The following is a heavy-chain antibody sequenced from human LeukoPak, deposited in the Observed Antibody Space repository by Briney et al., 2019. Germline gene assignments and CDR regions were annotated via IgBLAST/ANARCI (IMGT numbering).Heavy chain of an antibody. CDR1: GGSFSAYY. CDR2: INHSGST. Sequence: SETLSLTCAVYGGSFSAYYWSWIRQPPGKGLEWIGEINHSGSTNYNPSLMRRVTISVDTSKNQFSLKLSSVTAADTAVYYCARVISHATVPLLQYYGMDVWGQGTTVTVSS. D-gene: IGHD4-11*01. J-gene: IGHJ6*02. CDR3: ARVISHATVPLLQYYGMDV. V-gene: IGHV4-34*01.